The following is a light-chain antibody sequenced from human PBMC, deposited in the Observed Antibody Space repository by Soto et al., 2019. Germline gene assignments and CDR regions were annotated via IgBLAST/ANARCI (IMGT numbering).Light chain of an antibody. J-gene: IGLJ2*01. CDR3: SSYTNSNTLA. V-gene: IGLV2-14*01. CDR2: DVS. CDR1: SSDVGGYNH. Sequence: QSALTQPRSVSGSPGQSVTISCTGTSSDVGGYNHVSWYQQHPGKAPKLMIYDVSNRPSGVSNRFSGSKSGSTASLTISGLQAEDEADYYCSSYTNSNTLAFGGGTKLTVL.